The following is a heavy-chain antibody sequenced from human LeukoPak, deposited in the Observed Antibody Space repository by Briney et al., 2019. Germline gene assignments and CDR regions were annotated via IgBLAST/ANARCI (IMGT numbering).Heavy chain of an antibody. V-gene: IGHV3-48*04. Sequence: GGSLRLSCAASGFTFSSYSMNWVRQAPGKGPEWVSYISSSSSTIYYADSVKGRFTISRDNAKNSLYLQMNSLRAEDTAVYYCAREYCSGGSCYGLDYWGQGTLVTVSS. CDR3: AREYCSGGSCYGLDY. J-gene: IGHJ4*02. CDR1: GFTFSSYS. D-gene: IGHD2-15*01. CDR2: ISSSSSTI.